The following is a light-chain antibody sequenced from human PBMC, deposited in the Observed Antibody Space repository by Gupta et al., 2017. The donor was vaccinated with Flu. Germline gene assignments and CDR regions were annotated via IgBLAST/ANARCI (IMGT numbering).Light chain of an antibody. CDR2: GAS. Sequence: PSSLSASVGDRVTISCRASERVGTYLKWYQQKPGKAPNLLVFGASRLQSGVPSRFSGSGSGTDFTLIISGVQPEDSGTYYCQQRDITPRTFGQGTKVE. CDR3: QQRDITPRT. CDR1: ERVGTY. J-gene: IGKJ1*01. V-gene: IGKV1-39*01.